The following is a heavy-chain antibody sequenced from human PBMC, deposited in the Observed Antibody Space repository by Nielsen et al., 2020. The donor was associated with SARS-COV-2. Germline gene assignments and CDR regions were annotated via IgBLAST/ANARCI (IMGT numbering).Heavy chain of an antibody. CDR3: ARLWDDGYYFDTGPYDY. V-gene: IGHV3-74*03. J-gene: IGHJ4*02. D-gene: IGHD3-22*01. CDR1: GFTFSDYA. CDR2: INPDESKT. Sequence: GGSLRLSCAASGFTFSDYAMAWVRQAPGKGLVWVSHINPDESKTTYADSVKGRFTISRDNAKNTLYLQMNGLRAEDTAVYYCARLWDDGYYFDTGPYDYWGQGTLVTVSS.